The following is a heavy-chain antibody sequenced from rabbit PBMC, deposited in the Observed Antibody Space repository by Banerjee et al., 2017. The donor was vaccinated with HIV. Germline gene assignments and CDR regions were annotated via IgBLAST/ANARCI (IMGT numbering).Heavy chain of an antibody. CDR1: GFTLSTYY. CDR2: IDPVFGIT. CDR3: ARDGAGSSGYYSL. Sequence: HLKESGGGLVQPGGSLKLSCTASGFTLSTYYMNWVRQAPGKGLEWIGYIDPVFGITYYANWVNGRFSISRENAQNTVFLQMTSLTAADTATYFCARDGAGSSGYYSLWGQGTLVTVS. V-gene: IGHV1S7*01. D-gene: IGHD1-1*01. J-gene: IGHJ4*01.